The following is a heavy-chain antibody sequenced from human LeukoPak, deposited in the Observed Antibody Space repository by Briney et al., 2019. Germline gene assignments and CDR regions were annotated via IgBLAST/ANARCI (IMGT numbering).Heavy chain of an antibody. V-gene: IGHV4-4*07. J-gene: IGHJ5*02. CDR2: IYTSGST. CDR3: ARDLSGSYSNENWFDP. CDR1: GGSISSYY. Sequence: SETLSLTCTVSGGSISSYYWSWIRQPAGKGLEWIGRIYTSGSTNYNPSLKSRVTMSVDTSKNQFSLKLSSVTAADTAVYYCARDLSGSYSNENWFDPWGQGTLVTVSS. D-gene: IGHD1-26*01.